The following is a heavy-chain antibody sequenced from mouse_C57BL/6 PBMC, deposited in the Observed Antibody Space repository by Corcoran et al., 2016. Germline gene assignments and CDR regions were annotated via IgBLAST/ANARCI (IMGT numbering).Heavy chain of an antibody. CDR2: IYPGDGYT. J-gene: IGHJ3*01. Sequence: QVQLQQSGAELVKPGASVKISCKASGYAFSSYWMNWVKQRPGKGLEGIGQIYPGDGYTNYNGKFKGKATLNADKSSSTAYMQLSSLTSEDSAVYFCAREIYYYGSSPFAYWGQGTLVTVSA. D-gene: IGHD1-1*01. CDR1: GYAFSSYW. V-gene: IGHV1-80*01. CDR3: AREIYYYGSSPFAY.